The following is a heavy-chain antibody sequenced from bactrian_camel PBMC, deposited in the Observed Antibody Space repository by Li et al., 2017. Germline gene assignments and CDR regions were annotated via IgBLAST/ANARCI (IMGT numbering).Heavy chain of an antibody. V-gene: IGHV3S53*01. CDR3: ARILESTMWYDSSNY. CDR1: RYMYDNGC. D-gene: IGHD2*01. J-gene: IGHJ4*01. CDR2: IDTDGST. Sequence: HVQLVESGGGSVQAGGSLRLSCAASRYMYDNGCMGWFRQAPGKERAGVATIDTDGSTRYADSVKGRFTISRDNAKNTLYLQSNSLKTEDTAMYYCARILESTMWYDSSNYWGQGTQVTVS.